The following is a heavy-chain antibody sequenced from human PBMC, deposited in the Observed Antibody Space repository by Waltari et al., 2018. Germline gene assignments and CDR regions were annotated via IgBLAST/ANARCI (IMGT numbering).Heavy chain of an antibody. CDR3: ARDNFIYDFWSGYFFDWFDP. CDR2: IYTSGST. J-gene: IGHJ5*02. D-gene: IGHD3-3*01. CDR1: GGSISSYY. V-gene: IGHV4-4*07. Sequence: QVQLQESGPGLVKPSETLSLTCTVSGGSISSYYWSWIRQPAGKGLEWIGRIYTSGSTNYNPSLKSRVTMSVDTSKNQFSLKLSSVTAADTAVYYCARDNFIYDFWSGYFFDWFDPWGQGTLVTVSS.